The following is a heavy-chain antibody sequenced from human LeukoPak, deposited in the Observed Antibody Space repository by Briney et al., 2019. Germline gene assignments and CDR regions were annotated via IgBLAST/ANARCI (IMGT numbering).Heavy chain of an antibody. CDR2: IRYDGSNK. CDR1: GFTFSSYG. Sequence: PGGSLRLSCAASGFTFSSYGMHWVRQAPGKGLEWVAFIRYDGSNKYYADSVKGRFTISRDNSKNTLYLQMNSLRAEDTAVYYCAKDGQQLAKSPYYFDYWGQGTLVTVSS. CDR3: AKDGQQLAKSPYYFDY. D-gene: IGHD6-13*01. J-gene: IGHJ4*02. V-gene: IGHV3-30*02.